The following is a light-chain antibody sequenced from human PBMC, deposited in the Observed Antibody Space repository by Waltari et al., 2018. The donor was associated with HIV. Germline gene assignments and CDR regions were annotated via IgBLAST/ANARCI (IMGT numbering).Light chain of an antibody. CDR2: DIN. CDR3: ASNRLDYTLI. V-gene: IGLV2-14*03. Sequence: QSALTQPASVSGFLGQSLNFSCTGISPDSRFSQYVSWYQPYPGKIPRLIIFDINNRPSGVSDHFSGSRSGNSASLTFSGLQSGDEAHYYCASNRLDYTLIFGGGTKLTVL. J-gene: IGLJ2*01. CDR1: SPDSRFSQY.